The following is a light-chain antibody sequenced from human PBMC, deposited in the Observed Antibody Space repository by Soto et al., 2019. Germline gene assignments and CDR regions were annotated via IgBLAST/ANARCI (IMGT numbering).Light chain of an antibody. CDR1: SSDVGGYNY. J-gene: IGLJ1*01. Sequence: QSVLTQPASVSGSPGQSITVSCTGTSSDVGGYNYVSWYQQHPGKAPKLMIYDVSYRPSGVSNRFSGSKSGNTASLTISGLQAEDEADYYCSSYTSGSTVVFGTGTKLTVL. CDR2: DVS. CDR3: SSYTSGSTVV. V-gene: IGLV2-14*01.